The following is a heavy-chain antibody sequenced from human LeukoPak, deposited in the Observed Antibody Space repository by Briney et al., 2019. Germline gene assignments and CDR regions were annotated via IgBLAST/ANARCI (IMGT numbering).Heavy chain of an antibody. CDR3: ASDYGSGLQVFDY. J-gene: IGHJ4*02. CDR1: GFTFSSYT. V-gene: IGHV3-23*01. D-gene: IGHD6-25*01. Sequence: GGSLRLSCAASGFTFSSYTMNWVRQAPGKGLEWVSGISGSGGSTYYADSVKGRFTISRDNSRNTLFLQMNSLRDDDTAIYYCASDYGSGLQVFDYWGQGTLVTVSS. CDR2: ISGSGGST.